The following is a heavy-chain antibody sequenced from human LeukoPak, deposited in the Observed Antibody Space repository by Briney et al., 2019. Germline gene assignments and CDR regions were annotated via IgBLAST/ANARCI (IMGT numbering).Heavy chain of an antibody. CDR1: GASFSSGDQY. V-gene: IGHV4-31*03. D-gene: IGHD3-22*01. J-gene: IGHJ4*02. Sequence: SETLSLTCTVSGASFSSGDQYWNWIRQSPGKGLEWIGSIHPSGMLYNNPSLESRVTISIDTSKNQFSLNLNSVTAADTAVYFCSRGLDSRKLGYWGQGALVTVSS. CDR2: IHPSGML. CDR3: SRGLDSRKLGY.